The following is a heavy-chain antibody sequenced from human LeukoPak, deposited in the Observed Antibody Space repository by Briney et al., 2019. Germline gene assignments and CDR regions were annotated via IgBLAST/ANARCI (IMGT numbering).Heavy chain of an antibody. D-gene: IGHD5-18*01. J-gene: IGHJ3*02. CDR2: IKGDGSAK. Sequence: GGSLRLSCAASGFTFNYAWMSWVRQAPGKGLEWVAFIKGDGSAKKYVDSVKGRFTISRDNAKNSLFLQMNSLRAEDTAVYYCARDRGWIQHDIWGQGTMVTVSS. CDR1: GFTFNYAW. V-gene: IGHV3-7*01. CDR3: ARDRGWIQHDI.